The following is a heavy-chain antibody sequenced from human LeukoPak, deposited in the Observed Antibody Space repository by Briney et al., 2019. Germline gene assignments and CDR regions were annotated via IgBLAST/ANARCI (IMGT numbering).Heavy chain of an antibody. CDR3: ARDPHLNYDSSGNYYFDY. V-gene: IGHV4-39*07. CDR2: IYYSGST. J-gene: IGHJ4*02. D-gene: IGHD3-22*01. CDR1: GDSVSSSSYS. Sequence: SETLSLTCTVSGDSVSSSSYSWAWIRQPPGKGLEWIGSIYYSGSTYYNPSLKSRVTISVDTSKNQFSLKLSSVTAADTAVYYCARDPHLNYDSSGNYYFDYWGQGTLVTVSS.